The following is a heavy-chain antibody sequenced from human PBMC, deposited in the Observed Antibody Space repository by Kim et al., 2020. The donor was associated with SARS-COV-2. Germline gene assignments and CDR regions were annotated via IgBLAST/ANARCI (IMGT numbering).Heavy chain of an antibody. J-gene: IGHJ6*02. V-gene: IGHV3-72*01. CDR1: GFTFSDHY. Sequence: GGSLRLSCAASGFTFSDHYMEWVRQAPGKGLEWVGRCRNKAKSYTIEYAASVKGRFIISRDDSKSSLYLQMNSLKTEDTAVYYCARGPSRSNYNYDYGMDVWGQGTTVTVSS. CDR3: ARGPSRSNYNYDYGMDV. CDR2: CRNKAKSYTI. D-gene: IGHD1-26*01.